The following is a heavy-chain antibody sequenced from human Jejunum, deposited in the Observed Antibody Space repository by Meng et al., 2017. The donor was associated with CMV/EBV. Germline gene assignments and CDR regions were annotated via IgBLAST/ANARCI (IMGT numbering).Heavy chain of an antibody. CDR3: ARAHCSGGICYNWFDP. CDR1: YTFHSYF. J-gene: IGHJ5*02. D-gene: IGHD2-15*01. CDR2: VHPSGGAT. V-gene: IGHV1-46*02. Sequence: YTFHSYFVHWVRQVPGQGIEWMGIVHPSGGATYYAQTFQGRVTMTRDTSTSSVYMELTSLTSEDTAVYYCARAHCSGGICYNWFDPWGQGTLVTVSS.